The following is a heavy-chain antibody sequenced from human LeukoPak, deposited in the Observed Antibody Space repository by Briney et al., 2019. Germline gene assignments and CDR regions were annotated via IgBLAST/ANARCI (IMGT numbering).Heavy chain of an antibody. V-gene: IGHV3-66*01. CDR1: GFTVSTNY. Sequence: GGSLRLSCAASGFTVSTNYMNWVRQAPGRGLERVSVIYSGGSTYYVDSVKDRFTISRDNSKNTLHLLMNSLRAEDTAVYFCARLKPPAVKDYYGLDVWGQGTTVTVSS. J-gene: IGHJ6*02. D-gene: IGHD6-13*01. CDR2: IYSGGST. CDR3: ARLKPPAVKDYYGLDV.